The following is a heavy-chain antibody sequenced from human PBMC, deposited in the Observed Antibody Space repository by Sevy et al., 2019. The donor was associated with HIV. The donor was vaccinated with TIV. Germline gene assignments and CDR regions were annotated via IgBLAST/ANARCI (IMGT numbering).Heavy chain of an antibody. CDR3: ARGGYYYDNAAYYALDS. J-gene: IGHJ4*02. V-gene: IGHV3-33*01. Sequence: GGSLRLSCAATGFTFSNYAMHWVRQAPVKGMEWVAIIWSDGAYQYHGDSVKGRFTISRDNSKNTLCLQMNNVRVEDTAVYYCARGGYYYDNAAYYALDSWGQGTLVTVSS. D-gene: IGHD3-22*01. CDR2: IWSDGAYQ. CDR1: GFTFSNYA.